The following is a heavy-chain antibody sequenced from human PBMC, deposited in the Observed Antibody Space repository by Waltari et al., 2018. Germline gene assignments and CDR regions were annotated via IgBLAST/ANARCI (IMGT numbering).Heavy chain of an antibody. CDR3: ARRGIGYCSGGSCYSAYYYYGMDV. CDR2: INHSGST. Sequence: QVQLQQWGAGLLKPSETLSLTCAVYGGSFRGYYWSWIRQPPGKGLEWIGEINHSGSTNYNPSLKSRVTISVDTSKNQFSLKLSSVTAADTAVYYCARRGIGYCSGGSCYSAYYYYGMDVWGQGTTVTVSS. J-gene: IGHJ6*02. V-gene: IGHV4-34*01. CDR1: GGSFRGYY. D-gene: IGHD2-15*01.